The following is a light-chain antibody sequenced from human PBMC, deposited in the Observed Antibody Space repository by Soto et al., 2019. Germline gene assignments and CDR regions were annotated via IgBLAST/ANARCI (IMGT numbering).Light chain of an antibody. V-gene: IGKV1-39*01. J-gene: IGKJ1*01. CDR2: GAI. Sequence: DIQMTQSPSSLSASVGDRVAITCRASQSISGYLNWYQQKPGKAPKVLIYGAITLQSGVPSRFSGGGSGTDFTLTISSLQPEDFATYYCQQYTSYPWTFGQGTKVDIK. CDR1: QSISGY. CDR3: QQYTSYPWT.